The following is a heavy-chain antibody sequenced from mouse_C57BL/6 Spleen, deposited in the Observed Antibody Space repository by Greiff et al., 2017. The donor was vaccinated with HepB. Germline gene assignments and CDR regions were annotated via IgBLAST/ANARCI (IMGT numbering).Heavy chain of an antibody. J-gene: IGHJ3*01. CDR1: GYAFTNYL. D-gene: IGHD4-1*01. V-gene: IGHV1-54*01. CDR2: INPGSGGT. CDR3: ARSTGALFAY. Sequence: VQLQQSGAELVRPGTSVKVSCKASGYAFTNYLIEWVKQRPGQGLEWIGVINPGSGGTNYNEKFKGKATLTADKSSSTAYMQISSLTSEDSAVCFCARSTGALFAYWGQGTLVTVSA.